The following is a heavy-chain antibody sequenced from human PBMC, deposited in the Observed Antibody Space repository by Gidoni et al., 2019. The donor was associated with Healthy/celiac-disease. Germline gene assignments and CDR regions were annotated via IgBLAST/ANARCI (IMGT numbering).Heavy chain of an antibody. Sequence: QVQLQPWGAGLLKPSETLSLTCAVYCGSFSGYYWRWIRPPPGKVLAWIGEINHSGSTNYNPSLKSRVTISVYTAKNQFSRKLSSVTAADTAVYYCARRKGPKYGSGSYYNVYYYYYGMDVWGQGTTVTVSS. V-gene: IGHV4-34*01. CDR2: INHSGST. D-gene: IGHD3-10*01. CDR1: CGSFSGYY. J-gene: IGHJ6*02. CDR3: ARRKGPKYGSGSYYNVYYYYYGMDV.